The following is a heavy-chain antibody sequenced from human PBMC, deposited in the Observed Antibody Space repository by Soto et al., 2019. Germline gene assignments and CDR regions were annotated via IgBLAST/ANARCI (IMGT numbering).Heavy chain of an antibody. D-gene: IGHD2-8*01. V-gene: IGHV4-34*01. Sequence: SETLSLTCAVYGGSFSGYYWSWIRQPPGKGLEWIGEINHSGSTNYNPSLRSRVTISVDTSKNQFSLKLSSVTAADTAVYYCARGPYCTNGVCYPFDYWGQGTLVTVSS. CDR3: ARGPYCTNGVCYPFDY. J-gene: IGHJ4*02. CDR2: INHSGST. CDR1: GGSFSGYY.